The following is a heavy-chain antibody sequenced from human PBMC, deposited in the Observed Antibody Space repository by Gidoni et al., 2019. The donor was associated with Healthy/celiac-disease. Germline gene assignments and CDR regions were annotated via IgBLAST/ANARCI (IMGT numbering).Heavy chain of an antibody. CDR2: ISASGGGT. D-gene: IGHD2-2*01. CDR1: GFTCSSYA. CDR3: AKDGSIVIVPAAVGWFDP. Sequence: EVQLLESGGGLVQPGGSMRLSCAAAGFTCSSYAFSWVRQAPGKGLEWVSAISASGGGTYYADSVKGRFTISRDNSKNTLYLQMNSLRAEDTAVYYCAKDGSIVIVPAAVGWFDPWGQGTLVTVSS. V-gene: IGHV3-23*01. J-gene: IGHJ5*02.